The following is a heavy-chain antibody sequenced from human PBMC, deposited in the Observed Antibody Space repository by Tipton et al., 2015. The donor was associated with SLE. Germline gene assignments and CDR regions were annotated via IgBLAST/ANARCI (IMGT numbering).Heavy chain of an antibody. CDR3: ARDHYGYNHGIDY. CDR1: GGSISSGGYS. Sequence: TLSLTCAVSGGSISSGGYSWSWIRQHPGKGLEWIGYIYYSGSTYYNPSLKSRVTISVDTSKNQFSLNLSSVTAADTAVYYCARDHYGYNHGIDYWGQGALVTVSS. J-gene: IGHJ4*02. CDR2: IYYSGST. V-gene: IGHV4-31*11. D-gene: IGHD5-24*01.